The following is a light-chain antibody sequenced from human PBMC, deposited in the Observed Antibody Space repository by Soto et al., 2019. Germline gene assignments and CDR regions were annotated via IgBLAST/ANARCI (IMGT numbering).Light chain of an antibody. CDR1: RIIGHNY. V-gene: IGKV3-20*01. Sequence: EIVVTQSPATLSVSPGDRATLSCRASRIIGHNYLARYQQKPGQPPRLLIYATSTRATGIPDRFSGSGSGTDFTLTITTLEPEDFAVYYCQQYGSSGTFGQGTKVDI. J-gene: IGKJ1*01. CDR2: ATS. CDR3: QQYGSSGT.